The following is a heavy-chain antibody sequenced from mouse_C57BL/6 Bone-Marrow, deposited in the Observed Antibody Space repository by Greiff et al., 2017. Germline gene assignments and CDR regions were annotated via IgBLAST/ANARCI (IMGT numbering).Heavy chain of an antibody. D-gene: IGHD2-14*01. V-gene: IGHV5-12*01. J-gene: IGHJ4*01. CDR3: ARSSLYVPYAMDY. CDR1: GFTFSDYY. Sequence: EVQLVESGGGLVQPGGSLKLSCAASGFTFSDYYMYWVRQTPEKRLEWVAYISNGGGSTYYPDTVKGRFTISRDNAKNTLYLQMSRLKSEDTAMYYCARSSLYVPYAMDYWGQGTSVTVSS. CDR2: ISNGGGST.